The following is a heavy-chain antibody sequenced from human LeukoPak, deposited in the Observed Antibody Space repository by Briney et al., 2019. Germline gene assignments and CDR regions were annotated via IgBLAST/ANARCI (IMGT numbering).Heavy chain of an antibody. Sequence: GRSLRLSCAASGFTFSRYAMHWVRQAPGKGLEWVAVISYDGSNKYYADSVKGRFTISRDNSKNTLYLQMNSLRAEDTAVYYCARVIQWLIDYWGHGALVTVSS. CDR1: GFTFSRYA. CDR2: ISYDGSNK. CDR3: ARVIQWLIDY. J-gene: IGHJ4*01. D-gene: IGHD5-12*01. V-gene: IGHV3-30*04.